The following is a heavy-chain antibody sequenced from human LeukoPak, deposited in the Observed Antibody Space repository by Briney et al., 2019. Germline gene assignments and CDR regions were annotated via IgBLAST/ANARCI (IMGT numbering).Heavy chain of an antibody. D-gene: IGHD5-18*01. Sequence: SETLSLTCAVSGYSISSGYYWGSIRQPPGKGLEWIGSIYHSGSTYYNPSLKSRVTISVDTSKNQFSLKLSSVTAADTAVYYFARGRGYSDGLDIHYFDYWGQGTLVTVSS. CDR1: GYSISSGYY. CDR3: ARGRGYSDGLDIHYFDY. CDR2: IYHSGST. V-gene: IGHV4-38-2*01. J-gene: IGHJ4*02.